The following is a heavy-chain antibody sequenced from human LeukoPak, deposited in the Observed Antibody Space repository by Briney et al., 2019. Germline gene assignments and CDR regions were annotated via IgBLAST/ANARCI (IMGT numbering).Heavy chain of an antibody. V-gene: IGHV3-7*03. Sequence: GESLKISCAASGFALSSHWMTWVRQVPGRGPEWVANVNRDGSETYYLDSVKGRFTISKDNAKNSLYLQMNSLRAEDTALYHCARNNGMDVWGQGTTVIVSS. CDR3: ARNNGMDV. J-gene: IGHJ6*02. CDR2: VNRDGSET. CDR1: GFALSSHW.